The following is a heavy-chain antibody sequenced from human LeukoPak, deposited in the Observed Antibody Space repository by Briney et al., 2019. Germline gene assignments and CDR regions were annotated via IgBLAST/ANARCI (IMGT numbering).Heavy chain of an antibody. J-gene: IGHJ3*02. CDR3: ARSQERNYRNDAFDI. CDR1: GGTFSSYA. Sequence: SVKVSCKASGGTFSSYAISWVRQAPGQGLEWMGGIIPIFGTANYAQKFQGRVTITADESTSTAYMELSSLRSEDTAVYYCARSQERNYRNDAFDIWGQGTMVTVSS. D-gene: IGHD1-7*01. CDR2: IIPIFGTA. V-gene: IGHV1-69*13.